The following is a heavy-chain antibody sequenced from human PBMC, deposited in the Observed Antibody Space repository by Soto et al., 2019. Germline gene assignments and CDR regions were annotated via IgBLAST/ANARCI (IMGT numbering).Heavy chain of an antibody. D-gene: IGHD1-1*01. CDR1: GYAFTTYG. CDR2: ISAHNGNT. J-gene: IGHJ4*02. CDR3: ARGRYGDY. Sequence: QVHLVQSGAEVKKPGASVKVSCKGSGYAFTTYGITWVRQAPGQGLEWMGWISAHNGNTNYAQKLQGRVTVTRDTSTSTAYMELRSLRSDDTAVYYCARGRYGDYWGQGALVSVSS. V-gene: IGHV1-18*01.